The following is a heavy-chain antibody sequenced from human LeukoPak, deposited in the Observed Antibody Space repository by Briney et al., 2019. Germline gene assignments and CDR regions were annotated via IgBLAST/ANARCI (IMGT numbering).Heavy chain of an antibody. D-gene: IGHD3-10*01. J-gene: IGHJ5*02. CDR1: GFTFSSYA. CDR3: ARQGDYDSGSSVAYWFDP. Sequence: GGSLRLPCVASGFTFSSYAMSWVRQAPGKGLEWVSAISGDTFCTYYTDSVQGRCTISRDNSKNTLYLQMNSLRAEDTAVYYCARQGDYDSGSSVAYWFDPWGQGTLVSVSS. V-gene: IGHV3-23*01. CDR2: ISGDTFCT.